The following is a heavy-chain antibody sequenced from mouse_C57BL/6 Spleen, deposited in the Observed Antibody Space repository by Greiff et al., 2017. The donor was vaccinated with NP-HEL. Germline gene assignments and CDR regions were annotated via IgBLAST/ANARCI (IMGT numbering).Heavy chain of an antibody. J-gene: IGHJ3*01. CDR2: IDPANGNT. Sequence: EVQLQQSVAELVRPGASVKLSCTASGFNMKNTYMHWVKQRPEQGLEWIGRIDPANGNTKYAAKFQGKATITADTSSNTAYLQVLILTSEDTAIYYCARGEDLGGAYWGQGTLVTVSA. V-gene: IGHV14-3*01. CDR3: ARGEDLGGAY. CDR1: GFNMKNTY. D-gene: IGHD4-1*01.